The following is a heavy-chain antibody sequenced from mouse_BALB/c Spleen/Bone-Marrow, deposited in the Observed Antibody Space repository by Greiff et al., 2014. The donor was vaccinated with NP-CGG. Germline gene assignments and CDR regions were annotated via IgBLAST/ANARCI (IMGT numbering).Heavy chain of an antibody. Sequence: VQLQQSGPELVKPGASVRISCKASGHTFTSYYIHWVKQRPGQGLEWIGWIYPGNVNTKYNEKFKGKATLTADKSSSTAYMQLSSLTPEDSAVYFCARDDYAYWGQGTLVTVSA. J-gene: IGHJ3*01. D-gene: IGHD2-4*01. CDR1: GHTFTSYY. CDR2: IYPGNVNT. V-gene: IGHV1S56*01. CDR3: ARDDYAY.